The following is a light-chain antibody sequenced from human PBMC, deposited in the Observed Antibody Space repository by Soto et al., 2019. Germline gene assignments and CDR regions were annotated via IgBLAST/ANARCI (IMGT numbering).Light chain of an antibody. CDR2: ATS. Sequence: EIMLTQSPGTLSLSPGERATLSCRASQSVASSYLGWYQQKPGQAPRLLIYATSSRATGIPDRFSGSGSGTDFTLTISRLEPEDFAVYSCQQYVSSSYTFGQGTKLEIK. J-gene: IGKJ2*01. V-gene: IGKV3-20*01. CDR1: QSVASSY. CDR3: QQYVSSSYT.